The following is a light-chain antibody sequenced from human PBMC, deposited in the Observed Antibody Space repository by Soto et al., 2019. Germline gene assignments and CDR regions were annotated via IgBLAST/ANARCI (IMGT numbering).Light chain of an antibody. CDR1: SSNIGAGYE. J-gene: IGLJ1*01. Sequence: QSVLTQPPSVSEAPGQRVTISCTGSSSNIGAGYEAHWYQQVPGTAPKRLIYENNNRTSGDRDLFAGSKSGTSDSLAITGFQDEDEAEYYCQSYDSSLRGYVFGPGTKLTVL. CDR2: ENN. CDR3: QSYDSSLRGYV. V-gene: IGLV1-40*01.